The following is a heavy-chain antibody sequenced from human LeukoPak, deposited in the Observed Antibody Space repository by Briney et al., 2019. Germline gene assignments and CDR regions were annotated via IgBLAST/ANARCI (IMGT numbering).Heavy chain of an antibody. J-gene: IGHJ4*02. D-gene: IGHD3-22*01. CDR3: ARGQYYYDSSGYYLDY. CDR1: GYTFTSYD. Sequence: ASVKVSCKASGYTFTSYDINWVRQATGQGLEWMGWMNPNSGNTGYAQKFQGRVTMTRSTAISTAYMELSSLRSEDTAVYYCARGQYYYDSSGYYLDYWGQGTLVTVSS. CDR2: MNPNSGNT. V-gene: IGHV1-8*01.